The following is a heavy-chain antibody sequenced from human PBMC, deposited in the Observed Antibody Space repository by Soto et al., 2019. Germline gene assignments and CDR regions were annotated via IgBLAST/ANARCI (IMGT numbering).Heavy chain of an antibody. Sequence: ASVKVSCKASGYTFTSYGISWVRQAPGQGLEWMGWISAYNGNTNYAQKLQGRVTMTTDTSTSTAYMELRSLRSDDTAVYYCARDRYYYDSSGYYRFDYWGQGTLVTVSS. J-gene: IGHJ4*02. CDR3: ARDRYYYDSSGYYRFDY. D-gene: IGHD3-22*01. V-gene: IGHV1-18*01. CDR1: GYTFTSYG. CDR2: ISAYNGNT.